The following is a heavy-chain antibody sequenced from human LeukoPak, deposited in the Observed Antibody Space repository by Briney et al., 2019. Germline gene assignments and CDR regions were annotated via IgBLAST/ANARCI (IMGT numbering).Heavy chain of an antibody. Sequence: SVKVSCKASGGTFSSYAISWVRQAPGQGLEWMGGIIPIFGTANYAQKFQGRVTITADKSTSTAYMELSSLRSEDTAVYYCARGEWPVTSTPDDYWGQGTLVTVSS. CDR3: ARGEWPVTSTPDDY. D-gene: IGHD6-19*01. CDR2: IIPIFGTA. J-gene: IGHJ4*02. V-gene: IGHV1-69*06. CDR1: GGTFSSYA.